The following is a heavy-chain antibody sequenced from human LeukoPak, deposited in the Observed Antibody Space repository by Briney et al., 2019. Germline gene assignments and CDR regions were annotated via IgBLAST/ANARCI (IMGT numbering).Heavy chain of an antibody. Sequence: GGALRLSCAASGFTFSSYAMNWVRQAPGKGLEWVSSISESGGTTDYADSVKGRFTISRDNSKNTLYLQMNSLRAEDTAVYYCARQWLVNGWGQGTLVTVSS. CDR1: GFTFSSYA. CDR2: ISESGGTT. D-gene: IGHD6-19*01. CDR3: ARQWLVNG. J-gene: IGHJ4*02. V-gene: IGHV3-23*01.